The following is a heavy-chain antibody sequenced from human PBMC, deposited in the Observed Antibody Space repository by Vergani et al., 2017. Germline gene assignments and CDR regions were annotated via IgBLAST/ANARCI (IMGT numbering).Heavy chain of an antibody. CDR1: GAPISYWC. D-gene: IGHD7-27*01. CDR2: LCPSGST. CDR3: ATGAGPFDI. J-gene: IGHJ4*02. Sequence: QVQMQESGPGLVKTSETLSLTCSASGAPISYWCWSWLRQPAGKGLEWIGRLCPSGSTNYKPSLKSRVTMSIDTSKNQFSLKLTSVTAADTAVYYCATGAGPFDIWGQGTLSPSLQ. V-gene: IGHV4-4*07.